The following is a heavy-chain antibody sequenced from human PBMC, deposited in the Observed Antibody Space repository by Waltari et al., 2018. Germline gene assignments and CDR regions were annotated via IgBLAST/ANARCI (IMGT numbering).Heavy chain of an antibody. CDR3: ATKVVGLTASGWFDP. V-gene: IGHV1-2*02. Sequence: QVQLVQSGSEVKTPGASLKVSCKTSGYTFTGYSLHWVRQAPGQGLEWMGWINPKTSDTKYAQKFQGRVTMTRDTSISTAYMELSNLTSDDTVMYYCATKVVGLTASGWFDPWGQGTLVTVSS. J-gene: IGHJ5*02. CDR1: GYTFTGYS. D-gene: IGHD2-15*01. CDR2: INPKTSDT.